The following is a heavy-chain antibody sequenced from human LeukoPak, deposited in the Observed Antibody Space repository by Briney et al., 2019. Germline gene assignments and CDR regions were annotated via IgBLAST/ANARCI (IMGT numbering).Heavy chain of an antibody. CDR3: ARRYYYDSSGYPLDY. CDR1: GYTFTSYG. J-gene: IGHJ4*02. D-gene: IGHD3-22*01. V-gene: IGHV1-18*01. Sequence: GASVKVSCKASGYTFTSYGISWVRQAPGQGLEWMGWISAYNGNTNYAQKLQGRVTMTTDTSTSTAYMELRSLRSDDTAVYYCARRYYYDSSGYPLDYWGQGTLVTVSS. CDR2: ISAYNGNT.